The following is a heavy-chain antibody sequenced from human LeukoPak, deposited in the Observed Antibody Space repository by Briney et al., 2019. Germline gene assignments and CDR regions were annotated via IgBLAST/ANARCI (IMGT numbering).Heavy chain of an antibody. J-gene: IGHJ3*02. D-gene: IGHD4-23*01. CDR2: IKRDGSEK. Sequence: GGSLRLSCAASGFTFSSYWMSWVRQAPGKGLEWVANIKRDGSEKYYVDSVKGRFTISRDNAKNSLYLQMNSLRAEDTAVYYCAKDLLKTVVTPDDAFDIWGQGTMVTVSS. V-gene: IGHV3-7*03. CDR3: AKDLLKTVVTPDDAFDI. CDR1: GFTFSSYW.